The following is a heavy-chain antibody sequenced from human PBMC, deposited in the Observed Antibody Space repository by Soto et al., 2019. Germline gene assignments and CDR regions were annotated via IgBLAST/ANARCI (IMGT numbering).Heavy chain of an antibody. CDR3: AKDHPLRFLEWLQVPLDFDY. J-gene: IGHJ4*02. CDR1: GFTFSSYA. Sequence: GGSLRLSCAASGFTFSSYATSWVRQAPGKGLEWVSAISGSGGSTYYADSVKGRFTISRDNSKNTLYLQMNSLRAEDTAVYYCAKDHPLRFLEWLQVPLDFDYWGQGTMVTVSS. V-gene: IGHV3-23*01. CDR2: ISGSGGST. D-gene: IGHD3-3*01.